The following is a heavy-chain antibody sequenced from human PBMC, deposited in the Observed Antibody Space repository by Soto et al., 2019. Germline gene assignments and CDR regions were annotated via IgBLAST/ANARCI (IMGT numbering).Heavy chain of an antibody. CDR3: ARLGPTTVPTSYFTGNYNGMDV. J-gene: IGHJ6*02. D-gene: IGHD4-17*01. V-gene: IGHV4-30-4*01. CDR1: GGSISSGDYY. CDR2: IYYSGST. Sequence: SETLSLTCTVSGGSISSGDYYWSWIRQPPGKGLERIGYIYYSGSTYYNPSLRSRLTISVDTSKNQFSLKLSSVTAADTAVYCCARLGPTTVPTSYFTGNYNGMDVWGQGTTVTVSS.